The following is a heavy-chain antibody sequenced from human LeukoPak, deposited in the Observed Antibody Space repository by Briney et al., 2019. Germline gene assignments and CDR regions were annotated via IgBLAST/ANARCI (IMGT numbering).Heavy chain of an antibody. D-gene: IGHD3-22*01. CDR1: GGSISGYY. CDR3: AQIRPSTYYDSSGSFDY. CDR2: IYYSGST. Sequence: SETLSLSCTVSGGSISGYYWSWIRQPPGKGLEWIGYIYYSGSTNYNSSLKSRVTISVDTSKNQFSLKLSSVTAADTAVYYCAQIRPSTYYDSSGSFDYWGQGTLVTVSS. V-gene: IGHV4-59*08. J-gene: IGHJ4*02.